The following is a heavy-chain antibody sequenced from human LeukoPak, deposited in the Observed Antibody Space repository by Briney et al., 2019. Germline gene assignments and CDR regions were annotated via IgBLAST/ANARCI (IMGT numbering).Heavy chain of an antibody. CDR1: GFTLNSYL. D-gene: IGHD1-14*01. J-gene: IGHJ3*01. Sequence: GGSLRLSCVASGFTLNSYLMSWVRQAPGRGLEWVANINKDGSEESYLDSVTGRFTVSRDNGKNSLFLQMNSLRGEDTAVYYCARSNPNRNALDLWGQGTVVTISS. CDR3: ARSNPNRNALDL. CDR2: INKDGSEE. V-gene: IGHV3-7*01.